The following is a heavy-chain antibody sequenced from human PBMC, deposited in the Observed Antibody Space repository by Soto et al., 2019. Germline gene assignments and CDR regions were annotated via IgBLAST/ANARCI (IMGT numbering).Heavy chain of an antibody. CDR3: AREGSSTWTYYFDF. CDR1: GYTFTNYY. J-gene: IGHJ4*02. Sequence: ASVKVSCKASGYTFTNYYMHWVRQAPGQGLEWMGVIHYSGATPTYAQKFQGRVTMARDTSKNQFSLQLNSVTPEDTAVYYCAREGSSTWTYYFDFWGQGILVTVSS. CDR2: IHYSGATP. D-gene: IGHD6-13*01. V-gene: IGHV1-46*01.